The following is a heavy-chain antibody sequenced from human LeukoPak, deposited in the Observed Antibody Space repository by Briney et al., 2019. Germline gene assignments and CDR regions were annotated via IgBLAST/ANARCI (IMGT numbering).Heavy chain of an antibody. D-gene: IGHD6-13*01. CDR3: ARSSTPPGKYSSSWYNWFDP. Sequence: PGGSLRLSCAASGFTFSSYSMNWVRQAPGKGLEWVSSISSSSSYIYYADSVKGRFTISRDNAKNSLYLQMNSLRAEDTAVYYCARSSTPPGKYSSSWYNWFDPWGQGTLVTVSS. CDR2: ISSSSSYI. CDR1: GFTFSSYS. V-gene: IGHV3-21*01. J-gene: IGHJ5*02.